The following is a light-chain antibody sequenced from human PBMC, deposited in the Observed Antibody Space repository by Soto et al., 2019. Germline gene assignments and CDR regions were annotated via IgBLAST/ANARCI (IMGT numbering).Light chain of an antibody. J-gene: IGKJ1*01. CDR3: QQRGNWPLT. Sequence: EIVLTQSPATLSLSPGERATLSCRASQSVSSYFAWYQQKPGQAPRLLIYDASNRATVIPARFSGSGSGTEFTLTISSLEPEDFAVYYCQQRGNWPLTFGQGTKVEIK. V-gene: IGKV3-11*01. CDR2: DAS. CDR1: QSVSSY.